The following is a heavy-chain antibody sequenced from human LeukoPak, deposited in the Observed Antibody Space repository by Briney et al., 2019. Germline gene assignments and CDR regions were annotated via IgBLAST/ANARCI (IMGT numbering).Heavy chain of an antibody. Sequence: SETLSLTCTVSGGSISNSSYYWGWIRQPPGKGLEWIGSIYYSGSTYYNPSLKSRVTISVDTSKNQFSLKLSSVTAADTAVYYCARHLPAAAIPFDYWGQGTLVTVSS. J-gene: IGHJ4*02. CDR1: GGSISNSSYY. V-gene: IGHV4-39*01. CDR3: ARHLPAAAIPFDY. CDR2: IYYSGST. D-gene: IGHD2-2*01.